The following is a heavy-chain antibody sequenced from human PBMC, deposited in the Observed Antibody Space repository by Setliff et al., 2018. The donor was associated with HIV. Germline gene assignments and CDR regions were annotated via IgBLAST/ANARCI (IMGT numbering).Heavy chain of an antibody. D-gene: IGHD3-22*01. J-gene: IGHJ4*02. V-gene: IGHV4-39*07. CDR2: IYSDANT. Sequence: SETLSLTCTVSGGSISRRGYCWAWIRQAPGKGLEWIGTIYSDANTYYNPSLKSRVTMSVDTPKNQFSLGLSSVTAADTAVYYCARGPNPYYYDSSGYHFDYWGQGILVTVSS. CDR1: GGSISRRGYC. CDR3: ARGPNPYYYDSSGYHFDY.